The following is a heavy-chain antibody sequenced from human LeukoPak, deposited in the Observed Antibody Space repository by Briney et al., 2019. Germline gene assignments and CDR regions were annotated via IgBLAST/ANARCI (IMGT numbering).Heavy chain of an antibody. CDR2: ISYDGSNK. CDR3: AKDSGATPYYYDY. D-gene: IGHD1-26*01. J-gene: IGHJ4*02. CDR1: GFTFRNYA. V-gene: IGHV3-30*18. Sequence: GGSLRLSCVASGFTFRNYAMSWVRQAPGKGLEWVAVISYDGSNKYYADSVKGRFTISRDNSKNTLYLQMNSLRAEDTAVYYCAKDSGATPYYYDYWGQGTLVTVSS.